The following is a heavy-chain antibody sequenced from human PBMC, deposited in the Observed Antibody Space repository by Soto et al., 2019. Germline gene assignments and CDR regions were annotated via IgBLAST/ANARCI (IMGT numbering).Heavy chain of an antibody. D-gene: IGHD1-1*01. Sequence: QVQLVQSGAEVKKPGASVKVSCKASGYTFTSYGISWVRQASGQGLEWMGWISAYNGNTKYAQKLQGRVTMTTGAITSTAYMELRSLRSDDTAVYYCARDEAYKWNDGGWFDPWGQGTLVTVSS. J-gene: IGHJ5*02. CDR1: GYTFTSYG. CDR2: ISAYNGNT. V-gene: IGHV1-18*01. CDR3: ARDEAYKWNDGGWFDP.